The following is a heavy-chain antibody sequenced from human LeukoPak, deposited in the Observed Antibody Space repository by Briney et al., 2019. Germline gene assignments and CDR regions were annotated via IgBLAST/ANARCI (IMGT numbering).Heavy chain of an antibody. CDR2: ISSSASYI. CDR1: GFTFSSYS. Sequence: AGGSLRLSCAASGFTFSSYSMNRIRQAPGKGLEWVSSISSSASYIYYADSVKGRFTISKDNAKNSLYLQMNSLRAEDTAVYYCARAGGSTVSHSDYWGQGTLVTVSS. J-gene: IGHJ4*02. D-gene: IGHD4-17*01. CDR3: ARAGGSTVSHSDY. V-gene: IGHV3-21*01.